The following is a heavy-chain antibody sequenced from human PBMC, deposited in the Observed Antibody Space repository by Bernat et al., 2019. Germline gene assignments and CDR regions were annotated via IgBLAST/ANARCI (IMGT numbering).Heavy chain of an antibody. J-gene: IGHJ3*02. Sequence: EMQLLESGGDLVQPGGSLRLSCAASGFIFSGYVMNWVRQAPGKGLEWVSAISDGGGTTYYADSVKGRFTISRDNSKKTLYMEINSLRDEDTAVYYCARVLAAAGTGTFDIWGQGTMVTVSS. D-gene: IGHD6-13*01. V-gene: IGHV3-23*01. CDR2: ISDGGGTT. CDR3: ARVLAAAGTGTFDI. CDR1: GFIFSGYV.